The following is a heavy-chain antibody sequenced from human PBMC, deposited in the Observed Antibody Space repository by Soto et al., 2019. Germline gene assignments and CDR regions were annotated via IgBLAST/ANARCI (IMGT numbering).Heavy chain of an antibody. J-gene: IGHJ4*02. CDR3: ARARPTAAMIVVVTPFDY. CDR2: ISSSSSTI. Sequence: GGSLRLSCAASGFTFSSYSMNWVRQAPGKGLEWVSYISSSSSTIYYADSVKGRFTISRDNSKNTLYLQMNSLRAEDTAVYYCARARPTAAMIVVVTPFDYWGQGTLVTVSS. V-gene: IGHV3-48*01. D-gene: IGHD3-22*01. CDR1: GFTFSSYS.